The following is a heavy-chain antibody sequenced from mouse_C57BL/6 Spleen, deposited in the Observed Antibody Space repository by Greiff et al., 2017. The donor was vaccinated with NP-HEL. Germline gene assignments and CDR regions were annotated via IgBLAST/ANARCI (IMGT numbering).Heavy chain of an antibody. V-gene: IGHV14-4*01. CDR3: TKKGTAVFAY. CDR2: IDPENGDT. J-gene: IGHJ3*01. CDR1: GFNIKDDY. Sequence: EVKLVESGAELVRPGASVKLSCTASGFNIKDDYMHWVKQRPEQGLEWIGWIDPENGDTEYASKFQGKATITADTSSNTAYLQLSSLTSEDTAVYYCTKKGTAVFAYWGQGTLVTVSA. D-gene: IGHD2-14*01.